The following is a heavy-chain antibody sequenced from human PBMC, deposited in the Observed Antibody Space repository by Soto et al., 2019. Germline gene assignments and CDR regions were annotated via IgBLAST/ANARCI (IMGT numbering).Heavy chain of an antibody. CDR2: IYYSGST. CDR3: ARYDASYYFDY. D-gene: IGHD3-3*01. V-gene: IGHV4-59*08. CDR1: GGSISSYY. Sequence: SETLSLTCTVSGGSISSYYWSWIRQPPGKGLEWIGYIYYSGSTNYNPSLKSRVTISVDTSKNQFSLKLSSVTAADTAVYYCARYDASYYFDYWGQGTLVTVSS. J-gene: IGHJ4*02.